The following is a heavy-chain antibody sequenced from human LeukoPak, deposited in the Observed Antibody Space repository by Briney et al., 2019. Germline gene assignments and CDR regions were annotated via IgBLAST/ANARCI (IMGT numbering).Heavy chain of an antibody. J-gene: IGHJ4*02. CDR2: IDHGGST. V-gene: IGHV4-34*01. CDR3: ARVDCSSTSCYEFDY. Sequence: SETLSLTCAVYGGSFSDSYWSWVRQPPGKGLEWVGEIDHGGSTNYNPSLKSRVTISVDTSKNQFSLKLSSVTAADTAVYYCARVDCSSTSCYEFDYWGQGTLVTVSS. CDR1: GGSFSDSY. D-gene: IGHD2-2*01.